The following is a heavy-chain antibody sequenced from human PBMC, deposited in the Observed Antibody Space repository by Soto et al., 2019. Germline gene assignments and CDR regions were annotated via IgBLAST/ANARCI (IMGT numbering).Heavy chain of an antibody. Sequence: GGSLRLSCSASGFTFSSYAMHWVRQAPGKGLEYVSAISSNGGSTYYADSVKGGFTISRDNSKNTLYLQMSSLRAEDTAVYYCGTEIAARPLGYYFDYWGQGTLVTVSS. CDR1: GFTFSSYA. J-gene: IGHJ4*02. CDR3: GTEIAARPLGYYFDY. CDR2: ISSNGGST. D-gene: IGHD6-6*01. V-gene: IGHV3-64D*08.